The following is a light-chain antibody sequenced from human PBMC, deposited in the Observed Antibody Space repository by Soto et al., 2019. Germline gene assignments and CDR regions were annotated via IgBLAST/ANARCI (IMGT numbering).Light chain of an antibody. V-gene: IGKV3D-15*01. CDR1: QSVSSN. CDR2: GAS. J-gene: IGKJ5*01. CDR3: QQYHNWPPIT. Sequence: EIVLTQSPVTLSLSPGERATLSCMASQSVSSNLAWYQQKPGQAPRLLIYGASTRATGIPARFSGSGSGTEFTLTISNLQSEDFAVYFCQQYHNWPPITFGQGTRLEI.